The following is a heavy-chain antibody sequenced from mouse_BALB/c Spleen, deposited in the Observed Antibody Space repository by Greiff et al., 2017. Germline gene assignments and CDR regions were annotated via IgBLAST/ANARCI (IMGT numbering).Heavy chain of an antibody. Sequence: QVQLQQSGAELAKPGASVKMSCKASGYTFTSYWMHWVKQRPGQGLEWIGYINPSTGYTEYNQKFKDKATLTADKSSSTAYMQLSSLTSEDSAVYYCAREYGDYDVRYYAMDYWGQGTSVTVSS. J-gene: IGHJ4*01. D-gene: IGHD2-4*01. CDR2: INPSTGYT. V-gene: IGHV1-7*01. CDR3: AREYGDYDVRYYAMDY. CDR1: GYTFTSYW.